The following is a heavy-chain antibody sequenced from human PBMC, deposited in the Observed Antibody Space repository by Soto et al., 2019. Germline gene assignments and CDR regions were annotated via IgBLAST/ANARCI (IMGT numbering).Heavy chain of an antibody. V-gene: IGHV3-23*01. J-gene: IGHJ4*02. CDR3: AKREVAGTTYFDY. Sequence: EVQLLESGGGVVQPGGSLRLSCAASGITFSNFGMSWVRQDPGKGLEWVSSIGAGGTTNYADSVKGRFTISRDNSKNTLYLQMNSLRVEDTAVYYCAKREVAGTTYFDYWGQGTLVTVSS. CDR2: SIGAGGTT. D-gene: IGHD6-19*01. CDR1: GITFSNFG.